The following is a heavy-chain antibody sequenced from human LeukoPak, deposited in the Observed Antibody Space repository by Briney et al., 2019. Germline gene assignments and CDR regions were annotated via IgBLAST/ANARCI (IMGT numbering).Heavy chain of an antibody. V-gene: IGHV1-58*01. CDR2: IVVGSGNT. J-gene: IGHJ4*02. CDR3: AADRAGSHLRFVY. Sequence: GASVKVSCKASGFTFTSSVVQWVRQARGQRLEWIGWIVVGSGNTNYAQKFQERVTITRDMSTSTAYMELSSLRFEDTAVYYCAADRAGSHLRFVYWGQGTPVTVSS. D-gene: IGHD3-10*01. CDR1: GFTFTSSV.